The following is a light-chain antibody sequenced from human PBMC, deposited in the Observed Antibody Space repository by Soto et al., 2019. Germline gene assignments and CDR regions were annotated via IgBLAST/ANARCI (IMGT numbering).Light chain of an antibody. Sequence: NFMLTQPHSVSASPGKTVTISCTASSGNIASNFVQWYQQRPGSAPTTVIFEDNQRPSGVPDRFSGSIDSSSNSASLIISGLKTEDEADYFCQSYADSIVVFGGGTKVTVL. CDR2: EDN. CDR1: SGNIASNF. CDR3: QSYADSIVV. J-gene: IGLJ2*01. V-gene: IGLV6-57*02.